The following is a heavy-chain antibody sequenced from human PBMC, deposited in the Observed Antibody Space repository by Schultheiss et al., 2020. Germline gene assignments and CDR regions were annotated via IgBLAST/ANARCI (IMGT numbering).Heavy chain of an antibody. CDR3: AKDLGHRFASGSSYFDG. CDR1: GFTFSSYG. Sequence: GGSLRLSCAASGFTFSSYGMHWVRQAPGKGLEWVAVISYDGSNKYYADSVKGRFTISRDNSKNTLYLQMNSLRAEDTAVYYCAKDLGHRFASGSSYFDGWGQGTTVTVSS. V-gene: IGHV3-30*18. J-gene: IGHJ6*02. D-gene: IGHD3-10*01. CDR2: ISYDGSNK.